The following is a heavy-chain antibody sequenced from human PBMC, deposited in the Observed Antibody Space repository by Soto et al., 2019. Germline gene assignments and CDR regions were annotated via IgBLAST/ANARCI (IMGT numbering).Heavy chain of an antibody. V-gene: IGHV3-23*01. Sequence: GGSLRLSCAASGFTFSSYAMSWVRQAPGKGLEWVSAISGSGGSTYYADSVKGRFTISRDNSKNTLYLQMNSLRAEDTAIYYCAKNKETGTTGGLGYWGQGTLVTVSS. CDR1: GFTFSSYA. J-gene: IGHJ4*02. CDR2: ISGSGGST. D-gene: IGHD1-1*01. CDR3: AKNKETGTTGGLGY.